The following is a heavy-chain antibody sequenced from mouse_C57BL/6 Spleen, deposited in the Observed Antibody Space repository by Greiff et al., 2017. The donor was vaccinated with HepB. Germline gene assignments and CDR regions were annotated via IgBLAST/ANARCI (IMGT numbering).Heavy chain of an antibody. D-gene: IGHD4-1*01. CDR3: ARGDAELGHYFDY. J-gene: IGHJ2*01. CDR1: GYTFTSYW. V-gene: IGHV1-69*01. CDR2: IDPSDSYT. Sequence: QVQLQQPGAELVMPGASVKLSCKASGYTFTSYWMHWVKQRPGRGLEWIGEIDPSDSYTNYNQKFKGKSTLTVDKSSSTAYMQLSSLTSEDSAVYYCARGDAELGHYFDYWGQGTTLTVSS.